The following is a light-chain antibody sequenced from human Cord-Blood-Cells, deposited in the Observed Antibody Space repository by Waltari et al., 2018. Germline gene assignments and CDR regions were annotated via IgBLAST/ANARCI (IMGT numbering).Light chain of an antibody. V-gene: IGKV2-28*01. CDR2: LGS. CDR1: QSLLHSTGYNY. CDR3: MQALQTPLT. Sequence: DIVRTQSPLSLPVPAGEPASMTCRSSQSLLHSTGYNYWDWYLQKPGQSPQLLIYLGSNRASGVPDRFSGSGSGTDFTLKISRVEAEDVGVYYCMQALQTPLTFGGGTKVEIK. J-gene: IGKJ4*01.